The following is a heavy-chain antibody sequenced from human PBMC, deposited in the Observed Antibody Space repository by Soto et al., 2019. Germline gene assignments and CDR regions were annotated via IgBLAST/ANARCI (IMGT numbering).Heavy chain of an antibody. V-gene: IGHV1-2*02. D-gene: IGHD2-2*01. CDR1: GYTFTGHY. CDR2: INPNSGGT. J-gene: IGHJ3*02. Sequence: QVQLVQSGAEVKKPGASVKVSCKASGYTFTGHYMHWVRQAPGQGLEWMGWINPNSGGTNYAQKFKGRLNIDRDTSISTAYMELSRLRSDDTAVYYCAREGGGCSSTSCYRGGDAFDIWGQGTMVTVSS. CDR3: AREGGGCSSTSCYRGGDAFDI.